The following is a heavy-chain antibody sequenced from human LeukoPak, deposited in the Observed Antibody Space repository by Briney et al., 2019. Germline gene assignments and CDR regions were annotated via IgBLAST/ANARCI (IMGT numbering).Heavy chain of an antibody. CDR2: MNPNSGNT. D-gene: IGHD3-10*01. V-gene: IGHV1-8*01. CDR1: GYTFTSYD. J-gene: IGHJ4*02. Sequence: ASVKVSCKASGYTFTSYDINWVRQATGQGLEWMGWMNPNSGNTGYAQKFQGRVTMTRNTSISTAYMELGSLRSEDTAVYYCARDYGSGSSYDYWGQGTLVTVSS. CDR3: ARDYGSGSSYDY.